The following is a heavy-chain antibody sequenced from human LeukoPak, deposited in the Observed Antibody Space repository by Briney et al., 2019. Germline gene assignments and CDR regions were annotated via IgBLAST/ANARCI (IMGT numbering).Heavy chain of an antibody. Sequence: SETLSLTCTVSGGSISSYYWSWIRQPPGKGLEWIGYIYYSGSTNFNPSLKSRVTISVDTSKNQFSLKLSSVTAADTAVYYCARGFGSGSPFDYWGQGTLVTVSS. CDR3: ARGFGSGSPFDY. CDR2: IYYSGST. D-gene: IGHD3-10*01. CDR1: GGSISSYY. J-gene: IGHJ4*02. V-gene: IGHV4-59*01.